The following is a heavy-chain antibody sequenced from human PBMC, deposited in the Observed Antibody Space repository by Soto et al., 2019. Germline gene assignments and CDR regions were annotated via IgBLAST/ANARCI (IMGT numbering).Heavy chain of an antibody. CDR3: ASDPGKNFI. CDR1: GFSVSNNF. V-gene: IGHV3-66*01. J-gene: IGHJ3*02. CDR2: IYSGGNT. Sequence: EVQLVESGGGLVQPGGSLRLSCAVSGFSVSNNFLSWVRQAPGKGLEWVSLIYSGGNTYYADSVKGRFTISRDNSKNTVYLQMNSLRAEDTAVYYCASDPGKNFIWGQGTMVTVSS.